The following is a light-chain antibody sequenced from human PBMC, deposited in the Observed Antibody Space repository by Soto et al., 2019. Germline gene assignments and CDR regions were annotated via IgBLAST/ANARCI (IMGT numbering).Light chain of an antibody. CDR1: RSVDTD. J-gene: IGKJ1*01. Sequence: ILMTQSPATLSVTPGDSATLSCRASRSVDTDLAWYQQKPGQAPRLLVFATSARATGVPDRFRGSRSGTDFTLTISSLQPEDSATYYCHQYYNRPPWTFGQGAKVDI. CDR2: ATS. V-gene: IGKV3-15*01. CDR3: HQYYNRPPWT.